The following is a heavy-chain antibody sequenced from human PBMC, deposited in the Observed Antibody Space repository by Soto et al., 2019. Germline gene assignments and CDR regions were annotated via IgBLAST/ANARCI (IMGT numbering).Heavy chain of an antibody. Sequence: QVQLVQSGAEEKKPGASVKVSCKASGYTFTSYAMHWVRQAPGQRLEWMGWINAGNGNTKYSQKLQGRVTIIRDTSASTAYMELTSLRSDDTAVYYCARWTGRYPPFLYWGQGTLVTVSS. CDR3: ARWTGRYPPFLY. D-gene: IGHD6-19*01. CDR1: GYTFTSYA. J-gene: IGHJ4*02. V-gene: IGHV1-3*05. CDR2: INAGNGNT.